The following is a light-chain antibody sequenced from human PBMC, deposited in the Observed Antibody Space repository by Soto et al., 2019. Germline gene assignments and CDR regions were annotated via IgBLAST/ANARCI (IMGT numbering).Light chain of an antibody. J-gene: IGKJ5*01. V-gene: IGKV3D-20*02. Sequence: EIVMTQSPATLSVSPGGRATLSCRASQSISDTLAWYQQKPGQAPRLLIYDASSRATGIPDRFSASGSGTDFTLTISSLEPEDFAVYYCQQRSNWPITFGQGTRLEIK. CDR3: QQRSNWPIT. CDR1: QSISDT. CDR2: DAS.